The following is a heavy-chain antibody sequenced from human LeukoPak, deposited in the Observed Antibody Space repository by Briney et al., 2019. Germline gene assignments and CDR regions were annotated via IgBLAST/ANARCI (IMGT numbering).Heavy chain of an antibody. D-gene: IGHD5-12*01. Sequence: PSGTLSLTCAVSGGSISSSNWWSWVRQPPGKGLEWIGEIYHSGSTNYNPSLKSRVTISVDKSKNQFSLKLSSVTAADTAVYYCARMSRGYSGYDTVTDAFDIWGQGTMVTVSS. CDR3: ARMSRGYSGYDTVTDAFDI. CDR2: IYHSGST. V-gene: IGHV4-4*02. CDR1: GGSISSSNW. J-gene: IGHJ3*02.